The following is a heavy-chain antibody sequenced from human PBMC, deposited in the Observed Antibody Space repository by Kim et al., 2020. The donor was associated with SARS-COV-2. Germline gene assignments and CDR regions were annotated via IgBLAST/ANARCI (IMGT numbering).Heavy chain of an antibody. D-gene: IGHD5-12*01. CDR3: ARMTVEMATIRRVWGWFDP. J-gene: IGHJ5*02. V-gene: IGHV2-70*11. CDR1: GFSLSTSGMC. CDR2: IDWDDDK. Sequence: SGPTLVKPTQTLTLTCTFSGFSLSTSGMCVSWIRQPPGKALEWLARIDWDDDKYYSTSLKTRLTISKDTSKNQVVLTMTNMDPVDTATYYCARMTVEMATIRRVWGWFDPWGQGTLVTVSS.